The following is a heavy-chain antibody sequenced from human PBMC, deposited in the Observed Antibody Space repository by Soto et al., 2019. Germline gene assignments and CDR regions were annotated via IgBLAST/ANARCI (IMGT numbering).Heavy chain of an antibody. CDR3: ARGIRTWGEYVHNSFDP. J-gene: IGHJ5*02. CDR1: GGSISTSNW. D-gene: IGHD3-16*01. Sequence: QVQLQESGPGLVKPSETLSLTCAVSGGSISTSNWWSWVRQPPEKGLDWIGEIYHTGTTNYNPSCKSRVTLSVNTSKTHLSLKLSSVTAADTAVYYCARGIRTWGEYVHNSFDPWGQGTLVTVSS. CDR2: IYHTGTT. V-gene: IGHV4-4*02.